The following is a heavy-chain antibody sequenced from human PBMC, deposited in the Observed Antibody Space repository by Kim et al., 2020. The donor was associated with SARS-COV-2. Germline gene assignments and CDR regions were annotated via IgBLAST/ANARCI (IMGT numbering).Heavy chain of an antibody. Sequence: SQTLSLTCAISGDSVSDNSVTWNWIRQSPSRGLEWLGRTYYRSKWYHDYTVSVKSRITLDPDTSKNQFSLQLSSVTPEDTAVYYCARGKYGIGFDYWGEGTLVTVSS. D-gene: IGHD6-6*01. CDR3: ARGKYGIGFDY. V-gene: IGHV6-1*01. CDR2: TYYRSKWYH. CDR1: GDSVSDNSVT. J-gene: IGHJ4*02.